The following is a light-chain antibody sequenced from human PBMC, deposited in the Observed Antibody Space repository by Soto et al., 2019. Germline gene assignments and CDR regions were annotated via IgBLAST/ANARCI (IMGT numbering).Light chain of an antibody. V-gene: IGKV3-20*01. CDR1: QSITSSY. CDR3: QQYGSPLWT. CDR2: GTI. Sequence: EVVLTQSPGTLSLSPGERATLSCRASQSITSSYLAWYQQKPGQAPRLLISGTISRATGIPDRLSGSGSGTDFTLTISRLEPEDFAVYYCQQYGSPLWTFGQGTKVEIK. J-gene: IGKJ1*01.